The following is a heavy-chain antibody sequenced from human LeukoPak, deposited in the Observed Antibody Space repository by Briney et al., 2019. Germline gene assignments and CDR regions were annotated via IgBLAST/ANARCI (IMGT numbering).Heavy chain of an antibody. Sequence: PSETLSLTCRVSGGSISSSSYYWGWIRQPPGKGLEWIGSISYSGSTYYNPSLKSRVTISVDTSKNQFSLKLSSVTAADTAVYYCARGYCSGGSCYSYYYYNYMDVWGKGTTVTVSS. CDR3: ARGYCSGGSCYSYYYYNYMDV. V-gene: IGHV4-39*07. D-gene: IGHD2-15*01. CDR2: ISYSGST. J-gene: IGHJ6*03. CDR1: GGSISSSSYY.